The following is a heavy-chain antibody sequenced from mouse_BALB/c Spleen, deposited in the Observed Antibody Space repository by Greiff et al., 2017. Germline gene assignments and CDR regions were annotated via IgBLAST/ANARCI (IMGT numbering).Heavy chain of an antibody. CDR3: AREGYYGSSHWYFDV. CDR1: GFTFSSYA. V-gene: IGHV5-9-4*01. J-gene: IGHJ1*01. CDR2: ISSGGSYT. Sequence: EVQLVESGGGLVQPGGSLKLSCAASGFTFSSYAMSWVRQSPEKRLEWVAEISSGGSYTYYPDTVTGRFPISRDNAKNTLYLEMSSLRSEDTAMYYCAREGYYGSSHWYFDVWGAGTTVTVSS. D-gene: IGHD1-1*01.